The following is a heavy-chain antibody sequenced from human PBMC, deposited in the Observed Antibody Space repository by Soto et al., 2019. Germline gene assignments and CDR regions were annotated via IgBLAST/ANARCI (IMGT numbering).Heavy chain of an antibody. CDR1: GGSISSGGYY. V-gene: IGHV4-31*03. Sequence: PSETVSLTCTVSGGSISSGGYYWSWIRQHPGKGLEWIGYIYYSGSTYYNPSLKSRVTISVDTSKNQFSLKLSSVTAADTAVYYCARGGLGSQIYYFDYWGQGTLVTVSS. CDR3: ARGGLGSQIYYFDY. D-gene: IGHD1-26*01. J-gene: IGHJ4*02. CDR2: IYYSGST.